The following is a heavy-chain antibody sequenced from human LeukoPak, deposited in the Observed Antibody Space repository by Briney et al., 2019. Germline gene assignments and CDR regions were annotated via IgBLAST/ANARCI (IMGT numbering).Heavy chain of an antibody. V-gene: IGHV4-34*01. CDR1: GGSFSGYY. CDR3: ATIRAPKYYYDSSPKYFDY. CDR2: INHSGST. J-gene: IGHJ4*02. Sequence: SETLSLTCAVYGGSFSGYYWSWIRQPPGKGLEWIGEINHSGSTNYNPSLKSRVTISVDTSKNQFSLKLSSVTAADTAVYYCATIRAPKYYYDSSPKYFDYWGQGTLVTVSS. D-gene: IGHD3-22*01.